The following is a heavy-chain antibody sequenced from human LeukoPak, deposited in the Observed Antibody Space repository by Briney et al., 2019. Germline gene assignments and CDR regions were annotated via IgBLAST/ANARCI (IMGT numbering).Heavy chain of an antibody. Sequence: PSETLSLTCTVSGGSISSSSYYWGWIRQPPGTGLEWIGSIYYSGSTYCNPSLKSRVTISVDTSKNQFSLKLSSVTAADTAVYYCARRGEGFDYWGQGTLVTVSS. CDR2: IYYSGST. J-gene: IGHJ4*02. CDR3: ARRGEGFDY. CDR1: GGSISSSSYY. V-gene: IGHV4-39*01.